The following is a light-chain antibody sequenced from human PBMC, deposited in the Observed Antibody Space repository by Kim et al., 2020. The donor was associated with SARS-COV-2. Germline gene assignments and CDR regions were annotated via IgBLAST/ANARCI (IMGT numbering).Light chain of an antibody. CDR2: GAS. CDR3: QQYGSSPLT. Sequence: SPGDRVTLSCRASQSVSSSYLAWYQQKPGQAPRLLIYGASSRATGIPDRFSGSGSGTDFTLTISRLEPEDFAVYYCQQYGSSPLTFGGGTKVDIK. V-gene: IGKV3-20*01. J-gene: IGKJ4*01. CDR1: QSVSSSY.